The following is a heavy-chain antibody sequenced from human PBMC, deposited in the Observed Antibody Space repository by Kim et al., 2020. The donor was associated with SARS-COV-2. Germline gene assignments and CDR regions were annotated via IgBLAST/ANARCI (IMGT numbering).Heavy chain of an antibody. V-gene: IGHV1-69*06. Sequence: SVKVSCKASGGTFSSYAISWVRQAPGQGLEWMGGIIPIFGTANYAQKFQGRVTITADKSTSTAYMELSSLRSEDTAVYYCARESAYGSGSYGYWGQGTLVTVSS. CDR3: ARESAYGSGSYGY. J-gene: IGHJ4*02. CDR1: GGTFSSYA. CDR2: IIPIFGTA. D-gene: IGHD3-10*01.